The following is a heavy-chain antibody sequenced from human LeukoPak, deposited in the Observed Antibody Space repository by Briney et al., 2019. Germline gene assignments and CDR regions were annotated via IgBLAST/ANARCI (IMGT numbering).Heavy chain of an antibody. V-gene: IGHV4-38-2*02. Sequence: SETLSLTCVVSGYPISSGYHWGWIRQPPGEGLEGIGSEYRSGSTYYNPSLKIRVTISVDTSKNHISLKVRSVTAADTAVYYCARENWVFDYWGQGILVTVSS. CDR3: ARENWVFDY. D-gene: IGHD7-27*01. CDR1: GYPISSGYH. J-gene: IGHJ4*02. CDR2: EYRSGST.